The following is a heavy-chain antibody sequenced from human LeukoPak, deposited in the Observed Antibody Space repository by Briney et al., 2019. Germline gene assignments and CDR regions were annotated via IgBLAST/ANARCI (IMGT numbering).Heavy chain of an antibody. V-gene: IGHV4-59*01. J-gene: IGHJ5*02. D-gene: IGHD2-15*01. CDR3: AKGVVVAATGWFDP. CDR2: IYYSGST. CDR1: GGSISSYY. Sequence: SETLSLTCTVSGGSISSYYWSWIRQPPGKGLEWIGYIYYSGSTNYNPSLKSRVTISVDTSKNQFSLKLSSVTAADTAVYYCAKGVVVAATGWFDPWGQGTLVTVSS.